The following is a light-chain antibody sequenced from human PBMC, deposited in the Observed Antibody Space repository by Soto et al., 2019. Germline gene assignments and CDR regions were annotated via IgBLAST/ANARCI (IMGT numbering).Light chain of an antibody. J-gene: IGKJ1*01. CDR1: QNINSY. V-gene: IGKV3-11*01. CDR2: DAS. CDR3: QQRSNWPT. Sequence: EIVLTQSPATLSLSPGERATLSCRASQNINSYLACYHHKPGQAPRLLIHDASNRATGIPARFSGSGSGTDFTLSISSLEPEDFAVYYCQQRSNWPTFGQGTTVEIK.